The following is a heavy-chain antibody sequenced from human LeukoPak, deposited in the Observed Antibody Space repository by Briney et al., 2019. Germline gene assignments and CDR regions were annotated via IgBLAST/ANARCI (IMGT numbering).Heavy chain of an antibody. CDR2: INHSGST. CDR1: GGSFSGYY. V-gene: IGHV4-34*01. Sequence: PSETLSLSCAVYGGSFSGYYWSWIRQPPGKGLEWIGEINHSGSTNYNPSLKSRVTISVDTSKNQFSLKLSSVTAADTAVYYCARGLSRHFDYWGQGTLVTVSS. J-gene: IGHJ4*02. CDR3: ARGLSRHFDY. D-gene: IGHD3-16*02.